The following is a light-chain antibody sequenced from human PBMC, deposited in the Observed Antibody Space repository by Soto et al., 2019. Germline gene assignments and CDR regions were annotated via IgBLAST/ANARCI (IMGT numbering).Light chain of an antibody. Sequence: EIQMTQSPSVMSASVGDTVTITCRASQGISNYVAWFQQKPGKVPKSLIFAASKLQGGVPSRFSGSGSGTEFTLTISSLQPEDFATYYCLQHNSYPVSFGGGTKV. CDR3: LQHNSYPVS. CDR1: QGISNY. V-gene: IGKV1-17*03. CDR2: AAS. J-gene: IGKJ4*01.